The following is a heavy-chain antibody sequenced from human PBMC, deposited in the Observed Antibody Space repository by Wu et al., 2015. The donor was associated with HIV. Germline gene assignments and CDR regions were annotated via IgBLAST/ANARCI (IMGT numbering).Heavy chain of an antibody. J-gene: IGHJ4*02. CDR3: ARGVLHDSSGYYVLYY. Sequence: QVQLVQSGAEVKKPGASVKVSCKASGYTFTSYYMHWVRQAPGQGLEWMGIINPSGGSTSYAQKFQGRVTMTRDTSTSTVYMELSSLRSEDTAVYYCARGVLHDSSGYYVLYYWGQGTLVTVSS. CDR2: INPSGGST. D-gene: IGHD3-22*01. V-gene: IGHV1-46*01. CDR1: GYTFTSYY.